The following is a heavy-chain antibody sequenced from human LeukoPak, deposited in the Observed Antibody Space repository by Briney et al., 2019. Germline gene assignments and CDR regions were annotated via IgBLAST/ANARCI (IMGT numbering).Heavy chain of an antibody. D-gene: IGHD6-13*01. J-gene: IGHJ5*02. CDR3: AKDQKSSSPGGWFDP. V-gene: IGHV3-30*02. Sequence: GALRLSCAASGFTFSSYGMHWVRQAPGKGLEGVAFIRYDGSNKYYADSVKGRFTISRDNSKNTLYLQMNSLRAEDTAVYYCAKDQKSSSPGGWFDPWGQGTLVTVSS. CDR2: IRYDGSNK. CDR1: GFTFSSYG.